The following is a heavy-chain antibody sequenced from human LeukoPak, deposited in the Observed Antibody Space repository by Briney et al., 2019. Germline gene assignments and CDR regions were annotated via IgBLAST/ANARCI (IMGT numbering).Heavy chain of an antibody. V-gene: IGHV3-23*01. D-gene: IGHD3-10*01. CDR2: ISGSGVAT. CDR3: AKDPQPSVRMLRGTMDV. Sequence: GGSLRLSCAASGFTFSNYAMGWVRQAPGKGLEWVSVISGSGVATDYADSVEGRFTISRDNSKNTLFLQVNSLRAEDTAVYYCAKDPQPSVRMLRGTMDVWGQGTTVTVSS. CDR1: GFTFSNYA. J-gene: IGHJ6*02.